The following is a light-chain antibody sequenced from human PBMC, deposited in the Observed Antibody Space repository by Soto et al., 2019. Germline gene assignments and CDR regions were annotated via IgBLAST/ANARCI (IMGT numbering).Light chain of an antibody. V-gene: IGLV2-14*01. CDR3: SSYTSSSTSYV. CDR2: DVS. Sequence: QSALTQPASVSGSPGQSITISCTGTSSDVGGYNYVSWYQQHPGKAPKLMIYDVSNRPSGVSNRFSRSKSGNTASLTISGLQAEDEAHYYCSSYTSSSTSYVFGTGTKLTVL. CDR1: SSDVGGYNY. J-gene: IGLJ1*01.